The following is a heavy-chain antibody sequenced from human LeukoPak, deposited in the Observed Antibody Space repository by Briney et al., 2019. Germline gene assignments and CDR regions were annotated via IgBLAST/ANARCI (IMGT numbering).Heavy chain of an antibody. CDR1: GYTLTELS. J-gene: IGHJ3*02. V-gene: IGHV1-24*01. Sequence: ASVKVSCKVSGYTLTELSMHWGRQAPGKGLEWMGGFDPEDGETIYAQKFQGRVTMTEDTSSDTAYMELSSLRSEDTAVYYCATDIVVVVAAYTTTFDIWGPGTLVTVSS. CDR3: ATDIVVVVAAYTTTFDI. D-gene: IGHD2-15*01. CDR2: FDPEDGET.